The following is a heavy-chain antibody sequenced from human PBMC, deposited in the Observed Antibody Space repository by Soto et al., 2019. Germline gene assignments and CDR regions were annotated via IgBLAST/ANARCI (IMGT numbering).Heavy chain of an antibody. Sequence: EVQLLESGGGLVQPGGSLRLSCAASGFTFSSYAMSWVRQAPGKGLEWVSAISGSGGSTYYADSVKGRFTISRDNSKNTLYLQMNSLRAEDTAVYYCAKDGAICTNGVCYRGGFDYWGQGTLVTVSS. CDR3: AKDGAICTNGVCYRGGFDY. CDR1: GFTFSSYA. D-gene: IGHD2-8*01. J-gene: IGHJ4*02. CDR2: ISGSGGST. V-gene: IGHV3-23*01.